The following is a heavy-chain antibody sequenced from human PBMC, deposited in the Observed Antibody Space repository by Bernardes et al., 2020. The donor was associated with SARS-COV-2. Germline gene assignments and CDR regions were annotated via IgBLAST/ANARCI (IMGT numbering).Heavy chain of an antibody. CDR1: GGSFSESY. CDR3: ASERGYYFDRSGSLVGDV. Sequence: TLSLTCAVYGGSFSESYWSWIRQPPGKGLEWIGEIKFDGSTNYNSSLKSRLTMSVDTSKNEFSLKLSSVTAADTAIYYCASERGYYFDRSGSLVGDVWGQGTTVTVS. J-gene: IGHJ6*02. V-gene: IGHV4-34*01. D-gene: IGHD3-22*01. CDR2: IKFDGST.